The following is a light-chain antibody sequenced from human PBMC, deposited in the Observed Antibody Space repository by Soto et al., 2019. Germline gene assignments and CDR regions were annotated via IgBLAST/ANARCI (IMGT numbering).Light chain of an antibody. J-gene: IGKJ1*01. CDR3: QQYNSYPKWT. CDR1: QSISSW. CDR2: DAS. V-gene: IGKV1-5*01. Sequence: DIQMTQSPSTLSASVGDRVTNTCRASQSISSWLAWYQQKPGKAPKLLIYDASSLESGVPSRFSGSGSGTEFTLTISSLQPDDFATYYCQQYNSYPKWTFGQGTKVDIK.